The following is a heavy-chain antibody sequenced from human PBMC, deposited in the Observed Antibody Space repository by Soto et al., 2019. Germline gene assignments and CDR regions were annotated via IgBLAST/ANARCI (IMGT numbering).Heavy chain of an antibody. CDR1: GFTFSSYA. D-gene: IGHD2-2*01. CDR3: AGRIVVVPAANPTYYYYGMDV. CDR2: ISGSGGST. J-gene: IGHJ6*02. V-gene: IGHV3-23*01. Sequence: SLRLSCAASGFTFSSYAMSWVRQAPGKWLEWVSAISGSGGSTYYADSVKGRFTISRDNSKNTLYLQMNSLRAEDTAVYYCAGRIVVVPAANPTYYYYGMDVWGQGTTVTVSS.